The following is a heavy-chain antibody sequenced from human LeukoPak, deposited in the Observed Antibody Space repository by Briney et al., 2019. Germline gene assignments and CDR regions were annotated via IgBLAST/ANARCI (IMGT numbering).Heavy chain of an antibody. CDR1: GYTFTSYD. D-gene: IGHD3-10*01. J-gene: IGHJ6*03. Sequence: ASVKVSCKASGYTFTSYDINWVRQATGQGLEWMGGIIPIFGTANYAQKFQGRVTITADESTSTAYMELSSLRSEDTAVYYCARAPVRGVISYYYYYMDVWGKGTTVTISS. CDR2: IIPIFGTA. V-gene: IGHV1-69*13. CDR3: ARAPVRGVISYYYYYMDV.